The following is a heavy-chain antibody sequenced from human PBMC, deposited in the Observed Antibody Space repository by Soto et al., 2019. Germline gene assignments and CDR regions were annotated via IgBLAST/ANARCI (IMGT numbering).Heavy chain of an antibody. CDR3: AREENCRGGTCYSEYFHH. J-gene: IGHJ1*01. Sequence: QVQLVQSGAEVKKPGASVKVSCQTSGYIFTAYSMHWGRQAPGQGLEWMGGVNPSGGSAHYAQSFEGRVTLTRDTSTSTFYMELSSLRSEDTAVYYCAREENCRGGTCYSEYFHHWGQGTLVTDSS. CDR1: GYIFTAYS. CDR2: VNPSGGSA. D-gene: IGHD2-15*01. V-gene: IGHV1-46*01.